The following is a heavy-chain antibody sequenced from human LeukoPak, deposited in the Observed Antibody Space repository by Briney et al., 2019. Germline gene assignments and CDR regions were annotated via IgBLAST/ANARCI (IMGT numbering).Heavy chain of an antibody. D-gene: IGHD2-15*01. CDR1: GGSISSYY. J-gene: IGHJ6*03. V-gene: IGHV4-4*07. Sequence: SETLSLTCTVSGGSISSYYWSWIRQPTGKGLEWIGRIYTSGSTNYNPSLKSRVTMSVDTSKNQFSLKLSSVTAADTAVYYCARDLDCGGGSCYRHPYYYYYMDVWGKGTTVTVSS. CDR2: IYTSGST. CDR3: ARDLDCGGGSCYRHPYYYYYMDV.